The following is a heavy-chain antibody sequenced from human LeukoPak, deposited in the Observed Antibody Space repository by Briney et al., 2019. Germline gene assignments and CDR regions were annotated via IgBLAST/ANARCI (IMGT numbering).Heavy chain of an antibody. J-gene: IGHJ4*02. CDR1: GGSISSYY. CDR2: IYTSGST. CDR3: ARHSVVPTAFDY. V-gene: IGHV4-4*09. D-gene: IGHD2-2*01. Sequence: SETLSLTCTVSGGSISSYYWSWIRQPPGKGLEWIGYIYTSGSTNYNPSLESRVTISVDTSKNQFSLRLSSVTAADTAVYCCARHSVVPTAFDYWGQGTLVPVSS.